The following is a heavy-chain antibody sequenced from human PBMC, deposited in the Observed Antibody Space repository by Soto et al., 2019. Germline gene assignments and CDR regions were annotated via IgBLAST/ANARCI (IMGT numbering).Heavy chain of an antibody. J-gene: IGHJ4*02. V-gene: IGHV4-4*02. CDR2: IYHSGST. CDR1: GDSISSGNW. Sequence: SETLSLTGAVSGDSISSGNWWSWVRQPPGKGLEWIGEIYHSGSTDYNPSLKSRDTMSVDKSNNKFSLRLRSVTAADTAVYYCARDMAAAGRGVDYWGQGTLVTVS. D-gene: IGHD6-13*01. CDR3: ARDMAAAGRGVDY.